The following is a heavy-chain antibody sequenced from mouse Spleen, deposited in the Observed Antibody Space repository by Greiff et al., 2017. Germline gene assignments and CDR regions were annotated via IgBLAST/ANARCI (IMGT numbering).Heavy chain of an antibody. CDR2: INPSSGYT. V-gene: IGHV1-7*01. CDR1: GYTFTSYW. J-gene: IGHJ2*01. CDR3: ASLYYRYDDYFDY. Sequence: VQLVESGAELAKPGASVKLSCKASGYTFTSYWMHWVKQRPGQGLEWIGYINPSSGYTKYNQKFKDKATLTADESSSTAYMQLSSLTYEDSAVYYCASLYYRYDDYFDYWGQGTTLTVSS. D-gene: IGHD2-14*01.